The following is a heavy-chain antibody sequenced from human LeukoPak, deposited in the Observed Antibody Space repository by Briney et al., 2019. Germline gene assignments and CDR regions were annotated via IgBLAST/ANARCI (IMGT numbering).Heavy chain of an antibody. J-gene: IGHJ4*02. V-gene: IGHV3-30*02. D-gene: IGHD4-17*01. CDR2: IRYDGSNK. CDR1: GFTFSSYG. Sequence: GGSLRLSCAASGFTFSSYGMHWVRQAPGKGLEWVAFIRYDGSNKYYADSVKGRFTISRDNSKNTLYLQMNSLRAEDTALYYCAKAREDCGDYWAIDYWGQGTLVTVSS. CDR3: AKAREDCGDYWAIDY.